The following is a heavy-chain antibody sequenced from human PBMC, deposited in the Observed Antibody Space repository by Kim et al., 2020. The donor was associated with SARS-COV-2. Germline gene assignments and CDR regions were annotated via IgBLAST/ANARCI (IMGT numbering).Heavy chain of an antibody. D-gene: IGHD3-22*01. V-gene: IGHV4-39*01. Sequence: SETLSLTCTVSGGSISSSSYYWGWIRQPPGKGLEWIGSIYYSGSTYYNPSLKSRVTISVDTSKNQFSLKLSSVTAADTAVYYCARGEGYFTGHFDYWGQGTLVTVSS. CDR1: GGSISSSSYY. CDR3: ARGEGYFTGHFDY. CDR2: IYYSGST. J-gene: IGHJ4*02.